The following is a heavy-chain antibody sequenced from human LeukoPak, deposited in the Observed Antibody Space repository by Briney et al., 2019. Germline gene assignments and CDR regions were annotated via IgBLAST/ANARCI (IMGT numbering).Heavy chain of an antibody. CDR1: GFTFVDYT. J-gene: IGHJ4*02. D-gene: IGHD3-10*01. V-gene: IGHV3-43*01. CDR2: ISWDGGST. Sequence: GGSLRLSCAASGFTFVDYTMHWARQAPGKGLEWVSLISWDGGSTYYADSVKGRFTISRDNSKNSLYLQMNSLRTEDTALYYCAKDQAREGYYGSGSYQGIDYWGQGTLVTVSS. CDR3: AKDQAREGYYGSGSYQGIDY.